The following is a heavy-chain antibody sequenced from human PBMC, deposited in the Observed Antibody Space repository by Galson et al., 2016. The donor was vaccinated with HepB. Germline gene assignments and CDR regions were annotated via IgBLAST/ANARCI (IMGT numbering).Heavy chain of an antibody. CDR1: GFTFSSHN. CDR3: ARESSDALFDS. CDR2: IGVTGSDR. V-gene: IGHV3-21*01. J-gene: IGHJ4*02. Sequence: SLRLSCATSGFTFSSHNMNWVRQAPGKGLEWVSSIGVTGSDRYYADSVKGRFTISRDNAEDSVFLQVNSLRAEDTALYYCARESSDALFDSWGQGALVTVSS. D-gene: IGHD6-19*01.